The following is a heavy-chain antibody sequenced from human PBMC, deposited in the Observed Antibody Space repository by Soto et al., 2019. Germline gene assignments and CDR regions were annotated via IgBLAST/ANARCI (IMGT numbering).Heavy chain of an antibody. V-gene: IGHV3-21*06. J-gene: IGHJ6*02. CDR3: ARVGIEMATIGSYYYYGMDV. CDR1: GFTFSDEN. Sequence: PGGSLRLSCSASGFTFSDENMSWVRQVPGKGLEWVSGISGGGSYIFYADSVQGRFSISRDNPKNSLFLEMNSLRAEDTAVYYCARVGIEMATIGSYYYYGMDVWGQGTTVTVSS. CDR2: ISGGGSYI. D-gene: IGHD5-12*01.